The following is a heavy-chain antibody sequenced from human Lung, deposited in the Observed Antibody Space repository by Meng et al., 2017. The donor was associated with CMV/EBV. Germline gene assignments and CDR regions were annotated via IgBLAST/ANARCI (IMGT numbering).Heavy chain of an antibody. CDR2: IYSGGTT. V-gene: IGHV3-53*01. CDR1: DFTVSSNY. CDR3: TRVFGSGSQRYGGYYGLDV. Sequence: GGSLRLXXAASDFTVSSNYMSWVRQAPGKGLEWVSLIYSGGTTYYADSVKGRFTISRDNSKNTLYLQMNSLRAEDTAVYYCTRVFGSGSQRYGGYYGLDVWGQGTTVXVSS. J-gene: IGHJ6*02. D-gene: IGHD3-10*01.